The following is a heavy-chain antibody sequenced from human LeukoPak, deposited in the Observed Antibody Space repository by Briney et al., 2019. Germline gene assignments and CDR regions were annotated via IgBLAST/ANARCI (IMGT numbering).Heavy chain of an antibody. Sequence: GGSLRLSCAASGFTVSSHYMSWVRQAPGKGLEWVSLIYGGGTTYYADSVKGRFTISRDNSKNTLYLQMNSLRAEDTAVYYCANTPFWSGPGFDYWGQGTLVTVSS. D-gene: IGHD3-3*01. CDR1: GFTVSSHY. J-gene: IGHJ4*02. CDR3: ANTPFWSGPGFDY. V-gene: IGHV3-53*01. CDR2: IYGGGTT.